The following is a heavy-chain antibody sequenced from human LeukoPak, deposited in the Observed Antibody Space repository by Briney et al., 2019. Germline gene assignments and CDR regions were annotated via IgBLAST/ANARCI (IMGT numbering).Heavy chain of an antibody. CDR2: INHSGST. CDR3: ARVGDSVGAKDY. J-gene: IGHJ4*02. Sequence: SETLSLTCAVYGGSFSGYYWSWIRQPPGKGLEWIGEINHSGSTNYNPSLKSRVTISVDTSKNQFSLKLSSVTAADTAVYYCARVGDSVGAKDYWGQGTLVTVSS. V-gene: IGHV4-34*01. D-gene: IGHD4-17*01. CDR1: GGSFSGYY.